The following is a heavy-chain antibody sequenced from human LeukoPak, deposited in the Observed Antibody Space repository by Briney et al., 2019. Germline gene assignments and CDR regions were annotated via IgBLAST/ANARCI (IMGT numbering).Heavy chain of an antibody. CDR3: ARNRGGPSIVAAIIGGFDY. D-gene: IGHD5-12*01. CDR2: MYHSGST. V-gene: IGHV4-38-2*02. CDR1: GYSISSGYY. J-gene: IGHJ4*02. Sequence: PSETLSLTCTVSGYSISSGYYWGWIRQPPGKGLEWIGSMYHSGSTYYNPSLKSRVTISVDTSKNQFSLKLSSVTAADTAVYYCARNRGGPSIVAAIIGGFDYWGQGTLVTVSS.